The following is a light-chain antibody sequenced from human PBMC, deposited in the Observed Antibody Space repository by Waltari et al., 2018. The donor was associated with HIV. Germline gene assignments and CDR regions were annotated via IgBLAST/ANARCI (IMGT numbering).Light chain of an antibody. CDR2: EVS. CDR1: SSDVGGYNY. J-gene: IGLJ3*02. CDR3: SSYTTRSTPDPNWV. V-gene: IGLV2-14*01. Sequence: QSALTQPASVSGSPGQSITISCTGTSSDVGGYNYVSWYQQHPGKAPKLMIFEVSNPPSGVSNRFSGSKSVNTASLTISGLQAEDEADYYCSSYTTRSTPDPNWVFGGGTKLTVL.